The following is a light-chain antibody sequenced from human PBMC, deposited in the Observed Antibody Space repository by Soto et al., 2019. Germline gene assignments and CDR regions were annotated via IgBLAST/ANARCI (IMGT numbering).Light chain of an antibody. V-gene: IGKV3-20*01. CDR1: QSVNSSY. Sequence: EIVLTQSPGTLSLSPGERASLSCRASQSVNSSYVACYQQKPDQAPRLLIFGSYNRAAGIPDRFSGSGSGTDFTLTISRLDPEDFAVYYYHQYGTTFGQGTKVEIK. CDR3: HQYGTT. J-gene: IGKJ1*01. CDR2: GSY.